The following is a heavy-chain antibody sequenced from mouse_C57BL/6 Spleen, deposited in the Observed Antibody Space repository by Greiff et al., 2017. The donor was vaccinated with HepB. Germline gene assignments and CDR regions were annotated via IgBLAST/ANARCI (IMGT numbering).Heavy chain of an antibody. CDR3: AREGYGNPHWYFDV. D-gene: IGHD2-1*01. CDR2: IYPRSGNT. V-gene: IGHV1-81*01. Sequence: VQLQQSGAELARPGASVKLSCKASGYTFTSYGISWVKQRTGQGLEWIGEIYPRSGNTYYNEKFKGKATLTADKSSSTAYMELRSLTSEDSAVYFCAREGYGNPHWYFDVWGTGTTVTVSS. J-gene: IGHJ1*03. CDR1: GYTFTSYG.